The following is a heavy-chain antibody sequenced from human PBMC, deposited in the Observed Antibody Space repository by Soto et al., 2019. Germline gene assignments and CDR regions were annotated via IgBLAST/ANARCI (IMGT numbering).Heavy chain of an antibody. Sequence: EVQLLESGGGLVEPGGSLRLSCAASGFTFSNYAMSWVRQAPGKGLEWVSAIGGSDGSTYYTVSVKGRFTISRDNSKNTVYLEMNSLRAEDTAVYHCAKEGGSGSGWADYWGQGALVTVSS. D-gene: IGHD6-19*01. J-gene: IGHJ4*02. CDR3: AKEGGSGSGWADY. CDR2: IGGSDGST. V-gene: IGHV3-23*01. CDR1: GFTFSNYA.